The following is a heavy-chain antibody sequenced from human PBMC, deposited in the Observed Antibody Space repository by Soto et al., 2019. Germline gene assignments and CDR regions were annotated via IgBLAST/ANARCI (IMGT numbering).Heavy chain of an antibody. CDR3: TTDLRWEFQPFDY. Sequence: PGGSLRLSCAGSGFTFSNAWMTWVRQAPGKGLEWVSRIKSKSDGGKIDYGAPVKGRFTISRDDSENTLYLQMNSLKTEDTAVYYCTTDLRWEFQPFDYWGQGTLVTVSS. CDR1: GFTFSNAW. V-gene: IGHV3-15*01. D-gene: IGHD4-17*01. CDR2: IKSKSDGGKI. J-gene: IGHJ4*02.